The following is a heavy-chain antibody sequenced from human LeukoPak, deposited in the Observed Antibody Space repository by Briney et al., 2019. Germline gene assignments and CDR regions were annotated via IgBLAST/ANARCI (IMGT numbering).Heavy chain of an antibody. J-gene: IGHJ6*02. Sequence: GASVKVSCKASGYTFTSYDINWVRQATGQGLEWMGWMNPNSGNTGYAQKFQGRVTMTRNTSISTAYMELSSLRSEDTAVYYCARLGPNTYYDFCSGYYAPAYYYYGMDVWGQGTTVTVSS. V-gene: IGHV1-8*01. CDR2: MNPNSGNT. D-gene: IGHD3-3*01. CDR1: GYTFTSYD. CDR3: ARLGPNTYYDFCSGYYAPAYYYYGMDV.